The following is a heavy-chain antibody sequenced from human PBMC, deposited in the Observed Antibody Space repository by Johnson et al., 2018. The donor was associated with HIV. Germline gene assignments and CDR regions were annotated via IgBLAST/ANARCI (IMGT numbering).Heavy chain of an antibody. V-gene: IGHV3-49*03. CDR3: TTDPGEWELLGDGDAFDI. CDR1: GFTFGDYA. CDR2: IRSKAYGGTT. J-gene: IGHJ3*02. Sequence: VQLVESGGGLVQPGGSLRLSCTASGFTFGDYAMSWFRQAPGKGLEWVGFIRSKAYGGTTEYAASVKGRFTISRDDSKSIAYLQMNSLKTEDTAVYYCTTDPGEWELLGDGDAFDIWGQGTMVTVSS. D-gene: IGHD1-26*01.